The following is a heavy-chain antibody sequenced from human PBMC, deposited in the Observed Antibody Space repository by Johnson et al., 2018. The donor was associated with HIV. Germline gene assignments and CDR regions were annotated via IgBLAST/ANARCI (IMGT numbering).Heavy chain of an antibody. CDR3: ASDGWELLGVAAFDI. V-gene: IGHV3-9*01. CDR2: ISWNSGSI. CDR1: GFTFDDYA. D-gene: IGHD1-26*01. J-gene: IGHJ3*02. Sequence: VQLVESGGGLVQPGRSLRLSCAASGFTFDDYAMHWVRQAPGKGLEWVSGISWNSGSIGYADSVKGRFTISRDNAKNSLYLQMNSLRAEDTALYYCASDGWELLGVAAFDIWGQGTMVTVSS.